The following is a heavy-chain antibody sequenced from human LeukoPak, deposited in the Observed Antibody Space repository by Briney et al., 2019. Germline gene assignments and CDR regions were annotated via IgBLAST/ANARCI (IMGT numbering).Heavy chain of an antibody. D-gene: IGHD2-2*01. Sequence: SETLSLTCTVSGGSISSSSYYWGWIRQPPGKGLEWIGSIYYSGSTYYNPSLKSRVTISVDTSKNQFSLKLSSVTAADTAVYYCARGARSSTIQFDPWGQGTPVTVSS. J-gene: IGHJ5*02. V-gene: IGHV4-39*07. CDR3: ARGARSSTIQFDP. CDR2: IYYSGST. CDR1: GGSISSSSYY.